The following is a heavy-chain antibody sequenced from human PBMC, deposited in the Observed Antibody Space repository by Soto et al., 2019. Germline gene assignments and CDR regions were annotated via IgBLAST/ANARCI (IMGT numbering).Heavy chain of an antibody. V-gene: IGHV3-13*01. CDR1: GFTFSSYD. CDR2: IGTAGDT. D-gene: IGHD6-19*01. Sequence: EVQLVESGGGLVQPGGSLRLSCVASGFTFSSYDMHWVRQATGKGLEWVSAIGTAGDTYYPGSVKGRFTISRENAKNSLYLQMNSLRAGDTAVYYCARGIAVAGTPDYWGQGTLVTVSS. CDR3: ARGIAVAGTPDY. J-gene: IGHJ4*02.